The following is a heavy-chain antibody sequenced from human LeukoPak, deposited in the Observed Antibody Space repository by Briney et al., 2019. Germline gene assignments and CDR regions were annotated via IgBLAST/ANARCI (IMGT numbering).Heavy chain of an antibody. CDR2: INSDGSST. D-gene: IGHD4-17*01. CDR3: ARDKYGDVLDAFDI. V-gene: IGHV3-74*01. Sequence: GGSLRLPCAASGFTFSSYWMHWVRQAPGKGLVWVSRINSDGSSTSYADSVKGRFTISRDNAKNTLYLQMNSLRAEDTAVYYCARDKYGDVLDAFDIWGQGTMVTVSS. J-gene: IGHJ3*02. CDR1: GFTFSSYW.